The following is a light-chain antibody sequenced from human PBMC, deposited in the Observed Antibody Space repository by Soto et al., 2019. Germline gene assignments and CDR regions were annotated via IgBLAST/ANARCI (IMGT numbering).Light chain of an antibody. Sequence: QSALTQPRSVSGSPGQSVTISCTGTSSDVGAYNVVSWYQQRPGEAPKLIIYYVSQRPSGVPVRLSASKSGNTASLTISGLQADDEADYYCCSRGASFNWVFGGGTKVTVL. J-gene: IGLJ3*02. CDR1: SSDVGAYNV. CDR2: YVS. V-gene: IGLV2-11*01. CDR3: CSRGASFNWV.